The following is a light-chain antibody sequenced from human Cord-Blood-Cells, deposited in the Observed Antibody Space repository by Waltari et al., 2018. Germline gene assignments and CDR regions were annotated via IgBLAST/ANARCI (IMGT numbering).Light chain of an antibody. J-gene: IGKJ1*01. CDR2: LGS. V-gene: IGKV2-28*01. Sequence: DIVMTQSPLSLPVTPGEPASIPCRSSQSLLHSKGYNYLDWYLQKQGQSPQLLIYLGSNRASGVPDRFSGSGSGTDFTLKISRVEAEDVGVYYCMQALQTPRTFVQGTKVEIK. CDR3: MQALQTPRT. CDR1: QSLLHSKGYNY.